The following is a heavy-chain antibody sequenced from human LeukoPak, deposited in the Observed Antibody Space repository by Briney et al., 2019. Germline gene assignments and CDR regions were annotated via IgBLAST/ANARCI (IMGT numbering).Heavy chain of an antibody. D-gene: IGHD6-19*01. V-gene: IGHV1-2*02. CDR1: GYTFTGQF. Sequence: ASVKVSCKASGYTFTGQFIHWLRPAPGQGLEWMGWIDPPSGTPHYAQKFQDTVTLTRDTSIGTAYMEVHRLQSDDTAVYYCARSGFSTGFYLDFWGQGTLISVSS. CDR2: IDPPSGTP. CDR3: ARSGFSTGFYLDF. J-gene: IGHJ4*02.